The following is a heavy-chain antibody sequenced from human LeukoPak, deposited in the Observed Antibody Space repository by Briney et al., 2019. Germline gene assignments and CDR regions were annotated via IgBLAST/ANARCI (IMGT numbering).Heavy chain of an antibody. CDR3: ARDGFGVAVTGTY. Sequence: SETLSLTCTVSGGSISSSSYYWGWIRQPPGKGLEWIGSIYYSGSTYYNPSLKSRVTISVDTSKNQFSLKLSSVTAADTAVYYCARDGFGVAVTGTYWGQGTLVTVSS. J-gene: IGHJ4*02. CDR2: IYYSGST. D-gene: IGHD2-21*02. V-gene: IGHV4-39*07. CDR1: GGSISSSSYY.